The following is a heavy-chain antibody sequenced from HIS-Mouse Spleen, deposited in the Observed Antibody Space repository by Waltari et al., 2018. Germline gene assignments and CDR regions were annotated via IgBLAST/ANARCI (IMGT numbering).Heavy chain of an antibody. D-gene: IGHD6-13*01. V-gene: IGHV4-39*07. Sequence: QLQLQESGPGLGKPSETLSLTCPVPGGPISSSRYSWGRIRQPPGKGLEWIGSIYYSGSTYYNPSLKSRVTISVDTSKNQFSLKLSSVTAADTAVYYCAREIPYSSSWYDWYFDLWGRGTLVTVSS. CDR2: IYYSGST. J-gene: IGHJ2*01. CDR1: GGPISSSRYS. CDR3: AREIPYSSSWYDWYFDL.